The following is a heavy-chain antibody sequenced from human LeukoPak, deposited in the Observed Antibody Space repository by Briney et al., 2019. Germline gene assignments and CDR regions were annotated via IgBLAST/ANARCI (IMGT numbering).Heavy chain of an antibody. D-gene: IGHD2-21*01. CDR1: GGSISSSSYY. CDR2: IYYGGST. Sequence: SETLSLTCTVSGGSISSSSYYWAWIRQPPGKGLEWIGSIYYGGSTYYNPSLKSRVTISADTSKNQFSLKLSSVTAADTAVYYCARERAYCGGDCYSSTPIDYWGQGTLVTVSS. CDR3: ARERAYCGGDCYSSTPIDY. J-gene: IGHJ4*02. V-gene: IGHV4-39*02.